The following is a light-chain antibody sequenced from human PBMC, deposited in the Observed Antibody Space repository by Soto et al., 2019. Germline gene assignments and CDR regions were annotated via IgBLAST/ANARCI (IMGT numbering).Light chain of an antibody. CDR2: EVS. Sequence: QSVLTQPASGSGSPGQSITISCTGTSSDVGSYNLVSWYQQHPGKAPKLMIYEVSKRPSGVSNRFSGSKSGNTASLTISGLQAEDEAEYYCCSYAGSSTPLIFGTGTKVTVL. J-gene: IGLJ1*01. CDR1: SSDVGSYNL. V-gene: IGLV2-23*02. CDR3: CSYAGSSTPLI.